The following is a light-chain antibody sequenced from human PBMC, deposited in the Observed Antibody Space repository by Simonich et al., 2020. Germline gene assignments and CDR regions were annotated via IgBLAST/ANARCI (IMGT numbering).Light chain of an antibody. CDR2: GAS. V-gene: IGKV3-15*01. Sequence: EIVMTQSPATLSVSPGERATLSCRASQSVSSNLAWYQQKPGQAPRLLSYGASTRATGIPARLSGSGSGTEFTLTISSMQSEDFAVYYCQQYNNWHTFGQGTKVEIK. CDR3: QQYNNWHT. CDR1: QSVSSN. J-gene: IGKJ1*01.